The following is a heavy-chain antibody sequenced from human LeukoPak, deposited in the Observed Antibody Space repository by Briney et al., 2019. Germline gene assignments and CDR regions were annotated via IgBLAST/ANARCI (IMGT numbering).Heavy chain of an antibody. J-gene: IGHJ4*02. Sequence: GGSLRLSCAASGFSFSSYALSWVRQAPGKGLEGVSAISGSGISTYYADSVRGRFTISRDNSKNTLFLQMNSLRAEDTAVYYCAKDMSGSNWASERWGQGTLVIVSS. CDR2: ISGSGIST. CDR3: AKDMSGSNWASER. V-gene: IGHV3-23*01. CDR1: GFSFSSYA. D-gene: IGHD7-27*01.